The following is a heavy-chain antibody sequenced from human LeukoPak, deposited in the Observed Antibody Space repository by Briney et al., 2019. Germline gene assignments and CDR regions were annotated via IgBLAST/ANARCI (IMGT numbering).Heavy chain of an antibody. D-gene: IGHD3-3*01. CDR2: ISFDGTNK. CDR3: ARDPQEFDDFWSGYFSYGMDV. V-gene: IGHV3-30-3*01. Sequence: PGGSLRLSCAASGFTFSIYAMHWVRQTPGKGLEWVAVISFDGTNKFYADSVKRRFTISRNNSKNTLYLQMNSLRVEDTAVYYCARDPQEFDDFWSGYFSYGMDVWGQGTTVTVSS. J-gene: IGHJ6*02. CDR1: GFTFSIYA.